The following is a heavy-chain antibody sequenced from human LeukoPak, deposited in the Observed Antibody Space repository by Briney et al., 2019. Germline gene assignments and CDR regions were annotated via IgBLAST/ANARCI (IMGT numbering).Heavy chain of an antibody. D-gene: IGHD3-22*01. J-gene: IGHJ1*01. Sequence: ASVKVSCKASGYTFTGYYMHWVRQAPGQGLEWMGWINPNSGGTNSAQKFQGRVTMTSDTSITTAYMELSRLRSDDTALFYCARAYYDSSDFEYFQHWGQGTLVTVSS. V-gene: IGHV1-2*02. CDR3: ARAYYDSSDFEYFQH. CDR2: INPNSGGT. CDR1: GYTFTGYY.